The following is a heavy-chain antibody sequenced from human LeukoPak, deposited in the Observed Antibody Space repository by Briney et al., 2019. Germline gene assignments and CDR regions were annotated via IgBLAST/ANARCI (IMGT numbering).Heavy chain of an antibody. Sequence: ASVKVSCKASGYTFTGYYMHWVRQVSGQGLEWMGWINPNSGGTNYAQKFQGRVTMTRDTSISTAYMELSRLRSDDTAVYYCARANSYGSGSLVNWGQGTLVTVSS. CDR1: GYTFTGYY. D-gene: IGHD3-10*01. V-gene: IGHV1-2*02. CDR2: INPNSGGT. J-gene: IGHJ4*02. CDR3: ARANSYGSGSLVN.